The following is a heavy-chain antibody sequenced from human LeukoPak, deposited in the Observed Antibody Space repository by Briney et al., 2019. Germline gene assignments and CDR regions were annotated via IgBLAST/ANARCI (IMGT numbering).Heavy chain of an antibody. Sequence: GASVKVSCKASGYTFTSYYMHWVRQAPGQGLEWMGIINPSGGSTTYAQKFQDRVIMTRDTSTNTVYMELSSLRSEDTAVYYCAREPTVNTYYFDYWGQRTLVTVSS. CDR3: AREPTVNTYYFDY. CDR2: INPSGGST. D-gene: IGHD4-11*01. V-gene: IGHV1-46*03. CDR1: GYTFTSYY. J-gene: IGHJ4*02.